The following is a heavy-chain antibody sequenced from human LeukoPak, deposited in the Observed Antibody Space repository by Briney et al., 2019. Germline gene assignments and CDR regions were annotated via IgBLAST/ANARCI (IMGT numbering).Heavy chain of an antibody. V-gene: IGHV1-8*01. CDR3: ASRGDYGDLPFDY. CDR2: MNPNSGNT. CDR1: GYTFTSYD. Sequence: GASVKVSCKASGYTFTSYDISWVRQATGQGLEWMGWMNPNSGNTGYAQKFQGRVTMTRDTSTSTVYVELSSLRSEDTAVYYCASRGDYGDLPFDYWGQGTLVTVSS. D-gene: IGHD4-17*01. J-gene: IGHJ4*02.